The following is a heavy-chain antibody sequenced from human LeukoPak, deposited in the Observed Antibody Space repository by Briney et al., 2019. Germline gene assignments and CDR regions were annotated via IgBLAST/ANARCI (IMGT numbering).Heavy chain of an antibody. Sequence: ASVKVSCQASGYTFTSYGISWVRQAPGQGLEWMGWISAYNGNTNYAQKLQGRVTMTTDTSTSTAYMELRSLRSDDTAVYYCARDLAVAGTHWFDPWGQGTLVTVSS. V-gene: IGHV1-18*01. CDR1: GYTFTSYG. CDR2: ISAYNGNT. D-gene: IGHD6-19*01. J-gene: IGHJ5*02. CDR3: ARDLAVAGTHWFDP.